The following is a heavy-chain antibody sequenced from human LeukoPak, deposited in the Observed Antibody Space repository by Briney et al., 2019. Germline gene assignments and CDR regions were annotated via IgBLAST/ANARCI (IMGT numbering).Heavy chain of an antibody. CDR2: IYYSGST. Sequence: SETLSLTCTVSGDSISSLYWSWSRQPPGKGLEWIGSIYYSGSTTYNPSLQSRVAISLDASKNQFSLRLSSVTAADTAVYYCARWRYSTSSAWFDTWGQGTLVTVSS. D-gene: IGHD6-6*01. V-gene: IGHV4-59*08. J-gene: IGHJ5*02. CDR3: ARWRYSTSSAWFDT. CDR1: GDSISSLY.